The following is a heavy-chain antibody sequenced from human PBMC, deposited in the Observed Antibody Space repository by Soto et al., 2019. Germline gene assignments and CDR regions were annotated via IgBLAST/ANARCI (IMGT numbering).Heavy chain of an antibody. Sequence: QITLNESGPTVVRPTETLTLTCRFSGFSLTTSGVGVGWIRQSPGKAPEWLALIYWDDDKRYSASLKSRLTITKDTSKNQVVRTVSDLDPTDTATYYCAHRVLRTVFGLVTTTATYFDFWGQGTPVSVSS. J-gene: IGHJ4*02. CDR2: IYWDDDK. V-gene: IGHV2-5*02. CDR1: GFSLTTSGVG. CDR3: AHRVLRTVFGLVTTTATYFDF. D-gene: IGHD3-3*01.